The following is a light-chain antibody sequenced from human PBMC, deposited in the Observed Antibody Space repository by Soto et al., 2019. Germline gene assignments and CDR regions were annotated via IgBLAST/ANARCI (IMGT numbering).Light chain of an antibody. V-gene: IGKV3-15*01. CDR3: QQYNTWPYT. CDR2: GAS. CDR1: QSVSTN. J-gene: IGKJ2*01. Sequence: EIVMTQSPVTLSVSPGERATLSCGASQSVSTNFAWYQQKPGQAPRLLISGASTRATGIPARFSGSGSGTDFTLTISSLQSEDFAVYYSQQYNTWPYTFGQGTKLEIK.